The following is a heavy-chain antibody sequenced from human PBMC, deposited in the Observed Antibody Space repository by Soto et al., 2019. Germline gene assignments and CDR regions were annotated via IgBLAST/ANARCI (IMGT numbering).Heavy chain of an antibody. CDR3: VNSPVSSPSDY. D-gene: IGHD6-6*01. J-gene: IGHJ4*02. CDR1: GFSLSTFGMG. Sequence: SGPTLVNPTPPRTLTCTFSGFSLSTFGMGVGWIRQPPGKALEWLALIYWNDDKRYSPSLNSRLTIAKDTSKNLVVLTMTNVDPVDAATYYCVNSPVSSPSDYWGQGTLVTVSS. CDR2: IYWNDDK. V-gene: IGHV2-5*01.